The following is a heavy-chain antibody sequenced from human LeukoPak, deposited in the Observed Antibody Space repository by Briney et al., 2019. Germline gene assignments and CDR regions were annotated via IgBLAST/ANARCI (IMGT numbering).Heavy chain of an antibody. D-gene: IGHD2-2*01. CDR1: GFTFSGSG. V-gene: IGHV3-30*02. CDR3: ARSPTSWYFDY. J-gene: IGHJ4*02. Sequence: GESLRLSCAASGFTFSGSGMHWVRQAPGKGLAWVAFIRYHGSDKYYADSVKGRFTISRDNSKNTLYLQMNSLRPEDTSVYYCARSPTSWYFDYWGQGTLVTVSS. CDR2: IRYHGSDK.